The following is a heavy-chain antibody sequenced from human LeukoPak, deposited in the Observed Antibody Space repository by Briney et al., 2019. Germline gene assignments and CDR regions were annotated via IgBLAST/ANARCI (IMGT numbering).Heavy chain of an antibody. CDR1: GASIISGSNY. CDR3: ARSGDGYNFDY. D-gene: IGHD5-24*01. J-gene: IGHJ4*02. V-gene: IGHV4-31*03. Sequence: KPSETLSLTCTVSGASIISGSNYWTWIRQHPGKGLEWIGYSYSSGTTYYNPSLKSRITISLDTSNNQFFLKLTSVTAADTAMYYCARSGDGYNFDYWGQGALVTVSS. CDR2: SYSSGTT.